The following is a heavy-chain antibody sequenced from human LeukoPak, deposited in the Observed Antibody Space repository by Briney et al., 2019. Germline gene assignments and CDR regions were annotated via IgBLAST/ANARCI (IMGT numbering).Heavy chain of an antibody. CDR3: ARQHGDYRPPYYYYMDV. Sequence: SETLSLTCTVSGGSISSYYWSWIRQPPGKGLEWIGYIYYSGSTNYDPSLKSRVSISVDTSKNQSSLKLSSVTAADTAVYYCARQHGDYRPPYYYYMDVWGKGTTVTVSS. D-gene: IGHD4-17*01. V-gene: IGHV4-59*08. J-gene: IGHJ6*03. CDR2: IYYSGST. CDR1: GGSISSYY.